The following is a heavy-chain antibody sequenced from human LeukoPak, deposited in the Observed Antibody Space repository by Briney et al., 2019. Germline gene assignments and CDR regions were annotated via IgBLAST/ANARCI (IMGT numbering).Heavy chain of an antibody. CDR2: IYYSGST. J-gene: IGHJ4*02. Sequence: TSETLSLTCTVSGYSISSGYYWGWIRQPPGKGLEWIGYIYYSGSTNYNPSLKSRVTISVDTSKNQFSLKLSSVTAADTAVYYCARHDQGVTDYWGQGTLVTVSS. D-gene: IGHD3-10*01. V-gene: IGHV4-38-2*02. CDR1: GYSISSGYY. CDR3: ARHDQGVTDY.